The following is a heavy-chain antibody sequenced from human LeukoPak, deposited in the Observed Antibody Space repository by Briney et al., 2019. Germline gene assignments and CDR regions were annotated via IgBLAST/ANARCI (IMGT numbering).Heavy chain of an antibody. D-gene: IGHD5-18*01. CDR3: ARGDVDTAMAQKDAFDI. CDR2: INTNTGNP. V-gene: IGHV7-4-1*02. J-gene: IGHJ3*02. Sequence: ASVKVSCKASGYTFTSYAMNWVRQAPGQGLEWMGWINTNTGNPTYAQGFTGRFVFSLDTSVSTAYLQISSLKAEDTAVYYCARGDVDTAMAQKDAFDIWGQGTMVTVSS. CDR1: GYTFTSYA.